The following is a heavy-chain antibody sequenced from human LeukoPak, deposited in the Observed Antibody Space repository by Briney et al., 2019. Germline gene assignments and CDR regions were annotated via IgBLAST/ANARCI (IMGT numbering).Heavy chain of an antibody. J-gene: IGHJ5*02. V-gene: IGHV2-5*01. Sequence: ESGPTLVNPTQTLTLTCTFSGFSLRTRGVGVGWIRQPPGKALEWLALLYWNDYKYYSPSLKSRLSITRDTSKNQVVLTLTNMDPVDTATYFCAHSRTSAWPTPYNYFDPWGQGTLVTVSS. CDR1: GFSLRTRGVG. CDR3: AHSRTSAWPTPYNYFDP. CDR2: LYWNDYK. D-gene: IGHD6-19*01.